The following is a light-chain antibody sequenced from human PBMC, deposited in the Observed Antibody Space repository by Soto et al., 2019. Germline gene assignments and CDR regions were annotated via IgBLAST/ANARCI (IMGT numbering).Light chain of an antibody. CDR1: SSKIGSNT. J-gene: IGLJ3*02. V-gene: IGLV1-44*01. CDR3: AAWDDSLNGWV. CDR2: SNN. Sequence: QSVLTQPPSASGTPGQRVTISCSGSSSKIGSNTVNWYQQLPGPAPKLLIYSNNPRPPGVPDRFSGSKSGTSASLAISGLQSEDEADYYCAAWDDSLNGWVLGGGTKLTVL.